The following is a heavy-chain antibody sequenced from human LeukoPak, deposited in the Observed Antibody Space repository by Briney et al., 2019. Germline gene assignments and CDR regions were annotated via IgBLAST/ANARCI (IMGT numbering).Heavy chain of an antibody. D-gene: IGHD6-19*01. CDR3: ARLFGSGWPGYFYYAMDV. Sequence: PGGPLRLSCAAPGITVNSTYISWVRQAPGKGLEWVSVAYSDGNTYYAGSVKGRFTISRDNSKNTLFLQMNSLRAEDTAVYYCARLFGSGWPGYFYYAMDVWGQGTTVAVSS. CDR2: AYSDGNT. J-gene: IGHJ6*02. V-gene: IGHV3-66*04. CDR1: GITVNSTY.